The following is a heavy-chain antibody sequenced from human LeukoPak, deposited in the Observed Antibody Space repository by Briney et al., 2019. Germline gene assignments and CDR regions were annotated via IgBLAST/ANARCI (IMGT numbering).Heavy chain of an antibody. D-gene: IGHD2-15*01. V-gene: IGHV3-11*06. CDR1: GFTFSDHY. CDR2: ISSSSSYT. Sequence: PGGAPRPSCAASGFTFSDHYMSWIRQAPGKGLEWVSYISSSSSYTNYADSVKGRFTISRDNAKNSLYLQMNSLRAEDTAVYYCARDCSGGSCCDYWGQGTLVTVSS. J-gene: IGHJ4*02. CDR3: ARDCSGGSCCDY.